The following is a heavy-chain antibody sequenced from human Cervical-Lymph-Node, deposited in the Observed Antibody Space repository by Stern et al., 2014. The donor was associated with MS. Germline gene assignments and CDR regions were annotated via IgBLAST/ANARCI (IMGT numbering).Heavy chain of an antibody. V-gene: IGHV1-46*02. CDR1: EYTHNNYL. D-gene: IGHD2-15*01. Sequence: VQLLESGSEVKKPGASVKVSCKASEYTHNNYLIHWVRQAPGQQPDWMGVINPSGATNYAQKVQDRVTMTTDASTSTFYMELSRLRSEDTAVYYCAVRYCSGGRCYSVPDVWGQGTTVIVSS. CDR3: AVRYCSGGRCYSVPDV. CDR2: INPSGAT. J-gene: IGHJ6*02.